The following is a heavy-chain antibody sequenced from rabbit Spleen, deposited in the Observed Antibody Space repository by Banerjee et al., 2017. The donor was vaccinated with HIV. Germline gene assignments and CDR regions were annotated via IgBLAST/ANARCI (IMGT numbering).Heavy chain of an antibody. J-gene: IGHJ4*01. Sequence: QSLEESGGGLVQPEGSLTLTCTASGFSFNNNYYMCWVRQAPGKGLEWIGCIWSGTNGNTYYASWAKGRFAISKTSSTTVTLEVTSLTAADTTTYFCARDLTGVIGWNFGWWGPGTLVTVS. CDR2: IWSGTNGNT. V-gene: IGHV1S40*01. CDR1: GFSFNNNYY. D-gene: IGHD1-1*01. CDR3: ARDLTGVIGWNFGW.